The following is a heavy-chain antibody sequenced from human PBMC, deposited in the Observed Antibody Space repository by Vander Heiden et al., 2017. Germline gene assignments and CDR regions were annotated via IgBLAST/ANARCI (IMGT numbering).Heavy chain of an antibody. V-gene: IGHV3-23*01. CDR1: VFPFSSYA. Sequence: EVQRLESGGGLVQPGRSLSLSCAASVFPFSSYALSWVRQAPGKGLEWVSAISGSGGSPYYSVSVKGRFTLSRDNSKNMLYLQMQRISAEATAVYYYAKDWKLGPWYYVDDWGQVTMVTVYS. J-gene: IGHJ4*02. D-gene: IGHD3-10*01. CDR3: AKDWKLGPWYYVDD. CDR2: ISGSGGSP.